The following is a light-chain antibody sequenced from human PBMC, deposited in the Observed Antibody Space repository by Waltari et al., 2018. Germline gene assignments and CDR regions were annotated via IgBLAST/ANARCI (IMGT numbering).Light chain of an antibody. Sequence: DIQMTQSPSALFASVGDRVTSPCQASQDISKNLHRIQQKPGKAPNLLIDGVSSLHTGVPSRFSGSKSGTHFTFTISRLQPEDIATYYCLQYHTFPLPFGGGTKVEIK. CDR2: GVS. V-gene: IGKV1-33*01. CDR1: QDISKN. J-gene: IGKJ4*01. CDR3: LQYHTFPLP.